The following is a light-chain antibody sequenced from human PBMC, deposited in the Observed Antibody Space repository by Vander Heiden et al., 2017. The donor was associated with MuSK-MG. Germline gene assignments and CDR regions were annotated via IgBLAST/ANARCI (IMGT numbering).Light chain of an antibody. CDR1: QSVSSSY. CDR2: DAS. J-gene: IGKJ5*01. CDR3: QQDGSSPLT. Sequence: EIVLTQSPATLSLSPGERATLSCGASQSVSSSYLAWYQQKPGRAPRLLIYDASSRATGIPDRFSGSGSGTDFTLTISRLEPEDFAVYYCQQDGSSPLTFGQGTQVEIK. V-gene: IGKV3D-20*01.